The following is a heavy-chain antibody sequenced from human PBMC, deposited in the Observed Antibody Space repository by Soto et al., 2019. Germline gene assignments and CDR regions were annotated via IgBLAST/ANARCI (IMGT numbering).Heavy chain of an antibody. J-gene: IGHJ4*02. CDR1: GFTFSSYE. CDR2: ISTSASTI. Sequence: PGGSLRLSCAASGFTFSSYEMNWVRQAPGKGLEWVSYISTSASTIYYADSVKGRFTISRDNAKNSLYLQMNRLRAEDTAVYYCAREVDRQHNFDHWGQGTLVTVSS. V-gene: IGHV3-48*03. CDR3: AREVDRQHNFDH. D-gene: IGHD3-22*01.